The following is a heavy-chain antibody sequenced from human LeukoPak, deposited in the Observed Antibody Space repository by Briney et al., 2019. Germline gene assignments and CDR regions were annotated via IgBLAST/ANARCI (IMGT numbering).Heavy chain of an antibody. J-gene: IGHJ6*03. CDR2: VDHTGST. Sequence: SETLSLTCTVSDDSITMYYWTWIRQPPGKGLEWIGYVDHTGSTKFNPSLNGRVSISRDTSNNFFSLRLRSVTAADTAVYFCARGRVSSSTWYSTYYYFFYMDFWGNGTTVTVSS. CDR3: ARGRVSSSTWYSTYYYFFYMDF. D-gene: IGHD4-11*01. CDR1: DDSITMYY. V-gene: IGHV4-59*01.